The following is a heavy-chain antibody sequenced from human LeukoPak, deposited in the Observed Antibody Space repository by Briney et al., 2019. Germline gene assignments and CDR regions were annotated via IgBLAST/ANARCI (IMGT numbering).Heavy chain of an antibody. CDR2: ISGSGGST. D-gene: IGHD3-10*01. CDR1: GFTFSSYA. J-gene: IGHJ4*02. CDR3: AKARYGSGSLCDF. V-gene: IGHV3-23*01. Sequence: GGSLRLSCAASGFTFSSYAMSWVRQAPGKGLEWVSAISGSGGSTYYADSAKGRFTISRDNSKNTLYLQMNSLRAEDTAVYYCAKARYGSGSLCDFWGQGTLVTVSS.